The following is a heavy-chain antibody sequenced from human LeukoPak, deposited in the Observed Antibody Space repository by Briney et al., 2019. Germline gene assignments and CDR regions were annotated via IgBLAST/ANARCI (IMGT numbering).Heavy chain of an antibody. CDR1: GGSFSGYY. V-gene: IGHV4-34*01. D-gene: IGHD3/OR15-3a*01. CDR3: ARGLHPDWSLSY. Sequence: SETMSLTCAVYGGSFSGYYWSWIRQPPGKGLEWIGEINHSGSTNYNPSLKSRVTISVDTSKNQFSLKLSSVTAADTAVYYCARGLHPDWSLSYWGQGTLVTVSS. CDR2: INHSGST. J-gene: IGHJ4*02.